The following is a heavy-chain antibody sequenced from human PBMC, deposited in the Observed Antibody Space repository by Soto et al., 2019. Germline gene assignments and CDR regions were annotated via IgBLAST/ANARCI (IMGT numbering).Heavy chain of an antibody. J-gene: IGHJ4*02. CDR1: GFTVSSNY. D-gene: IGHD1-26*01. V-gene: IGHV3-53*04. CDR2: IYSGGST. Sequence: GGSLRLSCAASGFTVSSNYMSWVRQAPGKGLEWVSVIYSGGSTYYADSVKGRFTISRHNSKNTLYLQMNSLRAEDTAVYYRARDGTDQVGATQHYWGQGTLVTVSS. CDR3: ARDGTDQVGATQHY.